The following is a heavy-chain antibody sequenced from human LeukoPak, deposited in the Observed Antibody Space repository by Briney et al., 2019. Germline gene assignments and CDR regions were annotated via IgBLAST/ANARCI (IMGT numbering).Heavy chain of an antibody. CDR3: AKDRSTYDILTGYQDN. CDR2: ISYGGNSE. V-gene: IGHV3-30*18. CDR1: GFTFSSYG. J-gene: IGHJ4*02. Sequence: GRSLRLSCAASGFTFSSYGMHWVRQAPGKGLEWVAVISYGGNSEYYADSVKGRFTISRGNSKNTLYLQMNSLRAEDTAVYYCAKDRSTYDILTGYQDNWGQGTLVTVSS. D-gene: IGHD3-9*01.